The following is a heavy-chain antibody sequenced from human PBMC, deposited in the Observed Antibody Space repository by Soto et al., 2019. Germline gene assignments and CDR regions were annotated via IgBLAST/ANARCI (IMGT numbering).Heavy chain of an antibody. D-gene: IGHD1-26*01. CDR2: ISSNGGST. CDR3: VKDRWVDY. J-gene: IGHJ4*02. V-gene: IGHV3-64D*08. Sequence: PGGSLRLSCSAYGFIFSPYAMHWVRQAPGKGLEYISSISSNGGSTYYADSVKGRFTISRDNSKNTLYLQMSSLRVEDTAVYYCVKDRWVDYWGQGTLVTVSS. CDR1: GFIFSPYA.